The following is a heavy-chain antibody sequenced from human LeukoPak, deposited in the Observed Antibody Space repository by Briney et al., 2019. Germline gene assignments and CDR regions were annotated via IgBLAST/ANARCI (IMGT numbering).Heavy chain of an antibody. CDR1: GYSFTSYW. Sequence: GESLKISCKGSGYSFTSYWISWVRQMPGKGLEWMGRIDPSDSYTNYRPSFQGHVTISADKSISTAYLQWSSLKASDTAMYYCARHEDSSSLYWGQGTLLTVSS. D-gene: IGHD6-13*01. V-gene: IGHV5-10-1*01. J-gene: IGHJ4*02. CDR2: IDPSDSYT. CDR3: ARHEDSSSLY.